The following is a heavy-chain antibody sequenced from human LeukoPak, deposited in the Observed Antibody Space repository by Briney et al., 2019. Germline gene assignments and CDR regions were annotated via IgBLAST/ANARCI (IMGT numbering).Heavy chain of an antibody. CDR1: GFTFSSYA. V-gene: IGHV3-30-3*01. CDR3: VRGESGWAHFDY. Sequence: GRSLRLSCAASGFTFSSYAMHWVRQAPGKGLEWVAVISYDGSNKYYADSVKGRFTISRDNSKNTLYLQMNSLRAEDTAVYYCVRGESGWAHFDYWGQGTLVTVSS. D-gene: IGHD6-19*01. CDR2: ISYDGSNK. J-gene: IGHJ4*02.